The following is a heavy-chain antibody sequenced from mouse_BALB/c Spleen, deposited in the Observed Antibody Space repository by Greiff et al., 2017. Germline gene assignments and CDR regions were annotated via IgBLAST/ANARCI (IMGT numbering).Heavy chain of an antibody. CDR2: INPYNGDT. V-gene: IGHV1-20*02. CDR1: GYSFTGYF. Sequence: DVKLQESGPELVKPGASVKISCKASGYSFTGYFMNWVMQSHGQSLEWIGRINPYNGDTFYNQKFKGKATLTVDKSSSTAHMELRSLASEDSAVYYCERGGGNLYYAMDYWGQGTSVTVAS. CDR3: ERGGGNLYYAMDY. D-gene: IGHD2-1*01. J-gene: IGHJ4*01.